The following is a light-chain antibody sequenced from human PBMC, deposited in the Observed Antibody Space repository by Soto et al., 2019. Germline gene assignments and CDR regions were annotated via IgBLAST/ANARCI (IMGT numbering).Light chain of an antibody. CDR2: HAS. J-gene: IGKJ5*01. CDR3: HQYYGLTPLT. CDR1: QNITNN. Sequence: IQMTQSQSSLSASIGDRVTITCQASQNITNNLSWYQQKPGKAPNLLIYHASKLAKGVTSRFSGSGSGTDFSFIITSLQREDLAAYYCHQYYGLTPLTFGQGTRLQIK. V-gene: IGKV1-33*01.